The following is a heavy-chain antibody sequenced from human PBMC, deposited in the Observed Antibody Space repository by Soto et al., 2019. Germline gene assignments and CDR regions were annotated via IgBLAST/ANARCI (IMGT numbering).Heavy chain of an antibody. J-gene: IGHJ4*02. V-gene: IGHV3-30*18. CDR2: ISYDGSNK. Sequence: QVQLVESGGGVVQPGRSLRLSCAASGFTFRSYGMHWVRQAPGKGLEWVAVISYDGSNKYYADSVKGRFTISRDNSKNTLYLQMNSLRAEDTAVYYCAKGADQGGSSGNYWGQGTLVTVSS. CDR3: AKGADQGGSSGNY. CDR1: GFTFRSYG. D-gene: IGHD6-6*01.